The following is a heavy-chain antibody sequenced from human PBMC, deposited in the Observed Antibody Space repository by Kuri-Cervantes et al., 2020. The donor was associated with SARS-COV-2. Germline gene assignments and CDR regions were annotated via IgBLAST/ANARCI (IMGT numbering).Heavy chain of an antibody. CDR2: INPNNGGT. CDR3: ARRGLEGK. CDR1: GYNFTGYY. Sequence: ASVKVSCKASGYNFTGYYIHWVRQAPGEGLEWMGWINPNNGGTKSAQKFQDRVTVTRDTSINTAFLELIRLTSDDTAVYYCARRGLEGKWGQGTLVTVSS. D-gene: IGHD3-10*01. V-gene: IGHV1-2*02. J-gene: IGHJ4*02.